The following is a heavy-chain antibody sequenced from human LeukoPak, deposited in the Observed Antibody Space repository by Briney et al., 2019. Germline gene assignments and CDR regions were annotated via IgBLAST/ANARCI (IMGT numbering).Heavy chain of an antibody. CDR1: GGSISSYY. Sequence: AETLSLTCTVSGGSISSYYWSWIGQPPGKGLEWIGYIYYSGSTNYNPSLKSRVTISVDTSKNQFSLKLSSVTAADTAVYYCARAPMVRGVIITGLDYWGQGTLVTVSS. D-gene: IGHD3-10*01. CDR2: IYYSGST. J-gene: IGHJ4*02. V-gene: IGHV4-59*01. CDR3: ARAPMVRGVIITGLDY.